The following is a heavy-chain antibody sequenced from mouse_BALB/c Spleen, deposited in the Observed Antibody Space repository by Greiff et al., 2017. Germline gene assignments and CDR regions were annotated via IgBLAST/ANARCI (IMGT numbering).Heavy chain of an antibody. CDR3: TRGDYDEETFAY. CDR2: IDPETGGT. J-gene: IGHJ3*01. CDR1: GYTFTDYE. V-gene: IGHV1-15*01. Sequence: VQLHQSGAELVRPGASVTLSCKASGYTFTDYEMHWVKQTPVHGLEWIGAIDPETGGTAYNQKFKGKATLTADKSSSTAYMELRSLTSEDSAVYYCTRGDYDEETFAYWGQGTLVTVSA. D-gene: IGHD2-4*01.